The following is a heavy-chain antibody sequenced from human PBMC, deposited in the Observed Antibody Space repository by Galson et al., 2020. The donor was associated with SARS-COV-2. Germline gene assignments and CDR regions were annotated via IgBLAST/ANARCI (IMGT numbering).Heavy chain of an antibody. V-gene: IGHV4-31*03. CDR2: LDYSGST. CDR1: GGSINSGGYY. CDR3: ARKYYSDGPFDY. Sequence: SETLSLTCTVSGGSINSGGYYWSWVRQHPGKGLEWIGDLDYSGSTYYNPSLKSRVSISGDTSKTQFSLRLSSVTAADTAVYFCARKYYSDGPFDYWGQGTLITVSS. J-gene: IGHJ4*02. D-gene: IGHD3-10*01.